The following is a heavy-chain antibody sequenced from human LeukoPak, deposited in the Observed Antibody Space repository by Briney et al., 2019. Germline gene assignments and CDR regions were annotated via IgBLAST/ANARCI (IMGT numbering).Heavy chain of an antibody. CDR2: INPNSGGT. Sequence: ASVKVSCKASGYTFNGFYLHWVRQAPGQGLEWMGWINPNSGGTNYAQKFQGRVTMTRDTSISTAYMELSRLRSDDTAVYYCARSMATVTTPDYWGQGTLVTVSS. V-gene: IGHV1-2*02. CDR3: ARSMATVTTPDY. J-gene: IGHJ4*02. CDR1: GYTFNGFY. D-gene: IGHD4-11*01.